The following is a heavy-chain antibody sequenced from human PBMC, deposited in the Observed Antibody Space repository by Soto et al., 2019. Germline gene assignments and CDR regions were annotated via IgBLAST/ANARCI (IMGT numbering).Heavy chain of an antibody. CDR2: IYYSGST. Sequence: QVQLQESGPGLVKPSQTLSLTCTVSGGSISSGGYYWSWIRQHPGKGLEWIGYIYYSGSTYYNPSLNSRVTISVDTSKNQFSLKLSSVTAADTAVYYCARVSEQTYYYVSSGYYSIDYWGQGTLVTVSS. CDR1: GGSISSGGYY. D-gene: IGHD3-22*01. J-gene: IGHJ4*02. CDR3: ARVSEQTYYYVSSGYYSIDY. V-gene: IGHV4-31*03.